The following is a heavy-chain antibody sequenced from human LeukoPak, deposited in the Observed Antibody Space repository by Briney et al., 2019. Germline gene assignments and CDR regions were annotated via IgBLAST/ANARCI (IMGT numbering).Heavy chain of an antibody. Sequence: GGSLRLSCAASGCTFSSYGMHWVRQAPGKGLEWVAVIWYDGSNKYYADSVKGRFTISRDNSKNTLYLQMNSLRAEDTAVYYCARSILEYSSSSADYWGQGTLVTVSS. CDR2: IWYDGSNK. CDR3: ARSILEYSSSSADY. CDR1: GCTFSSYG. J-gene: IGHJ4*02. D-gene: IGHD6-6*01. V-gene: IGHV3-33*01.